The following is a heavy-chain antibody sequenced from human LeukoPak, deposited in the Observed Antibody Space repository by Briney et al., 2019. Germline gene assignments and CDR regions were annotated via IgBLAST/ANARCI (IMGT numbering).Heavy chain of an antibody. D-gene: IGHD3-16*01. J-gene: IGHJ4*02. Sequence: GGSLRLSCEASNFTFSHYAMNWVRQTPGKGLEWVASISDIGSYIYYADSVKGRFTISRDNAKDSLYLQMNSLRAEDTAVYFCARDFGGVALNYFDSWGQGTLVSVSS. CDR3: ARDFGGVALNYFDS. V-gene: IGHV3-21*04. CDR1: NFTFSHYA. CDR2: ISDIGSYI.